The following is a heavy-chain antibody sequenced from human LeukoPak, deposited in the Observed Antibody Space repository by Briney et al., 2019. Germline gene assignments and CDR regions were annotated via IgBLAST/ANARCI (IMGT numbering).Heavy chain of an antibody. CDR2: IKNNGVST. V-gene: IGHV3-23*01. CDR3: AKDRASDWDFFDY. CDR1: GFTFSSHS. J-gene: IGHJ4*02. D-gene: IGHD6-19*01. Sequence: GGSLRLSCAASGFTFSSHSMNWVRQAPGKGLEWLSTIKNNGVSTYYADSVKGRFTISRDNSRNTLYLQMNSLRAEDTAIYYCAKDRASDWDFFDYWGQGTPVTVSS.